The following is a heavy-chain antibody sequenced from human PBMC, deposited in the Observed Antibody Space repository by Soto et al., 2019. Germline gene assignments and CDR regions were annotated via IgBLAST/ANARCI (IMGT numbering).Heavy chain of an antibody. CDR1: CGSVSSGGYS. CDR2: IYHSGST. V-gene: IGHV4-30-2*01. J-gene: IGHJ5*02. CDR3: ARVQALDYSNNNWFDP. D-gene: IGHD4-4*01. Sequence: TLSLPCAVSCGSVSSGGYSWICIRQPPGKGLEWIGYIYHSGSTYYNPSLKSRVTISVDRSKNQFSLKLSSVTAADTAVYYCARVQALDYSNNNWFDPWGQGTLVTVSS.